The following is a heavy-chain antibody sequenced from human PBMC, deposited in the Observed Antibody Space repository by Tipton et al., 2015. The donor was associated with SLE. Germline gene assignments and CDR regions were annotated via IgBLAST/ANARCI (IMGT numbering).Heavy chain of an antibody. CDR3: AAWGSGNY. CDR2: IYYSGST. J-gene: IGHJ4*02. CDR1: GGSIGSSSYY. Sequence: TLSLTCTVSGGSIGSSSYYWGWIRQPPGKGLEWIGRIYYSGSTYYNPSLKSRVTISVDTSKNQFSLKLSSVTAADTAVYYCAAWGSGNYWGRGTLVTVSS. D-gene: IGHD6-25*01. V-gene: IGHV4-39*01.